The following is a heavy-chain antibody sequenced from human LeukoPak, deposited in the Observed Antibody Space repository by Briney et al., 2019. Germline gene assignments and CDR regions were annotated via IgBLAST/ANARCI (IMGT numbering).Heavy chain of an antibody. V-gene: IGHV1-2*06. D-gene: IGHD3-22*01. Sequence: ASVKVSCKASGYTFTGYYMHWVRQAPGQGLEWMGRINPNSGGTNYAQKFQGRVTITRDTSISTAYMELSRLRSDDTAVYYCARVHQDYYDSSGLFGPWGQGTLVTVSS. J-gene: IGHJ5*02. CDR1: GYTFTGYY. CDR3: ARVHQDYYDSSGLFGP. CDR2: INPNSGGT.